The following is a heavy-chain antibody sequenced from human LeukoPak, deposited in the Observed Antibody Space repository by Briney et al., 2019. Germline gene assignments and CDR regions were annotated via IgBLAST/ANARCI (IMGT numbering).Heavy chain of an antibody. CDR1: GYSFTSYW. V-gene: IGHV5-10-1*01. CDR3: ARQKGIAVAGPGGFDP. CDR2: IDPTDSYT. D-gene: IGHD6-19*01. J-gene: IGHJ5*02. Sequence: GESLKISCQGSGYSFTSYWINWVRQMPGKGLEWMGRIDPTDSYTYYSPSFQGHVTISADKSIYTAYLQWSSLKASDTAMYYCARQKGIAVAGPGGFDPWGQGTLVTVSS.